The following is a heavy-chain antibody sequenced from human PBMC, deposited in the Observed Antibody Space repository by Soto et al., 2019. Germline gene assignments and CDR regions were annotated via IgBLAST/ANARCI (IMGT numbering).Heavy chain of an antibody. V-gene: IGHV2-5*02. CDR1: GFSLSTRGVG. D-gene: IGHD2-15*01. J-gene: IGHJ4*02. CDR2: IYWDDDK. CDR3: ARIYCSGGNCWLIYY. Sequence: QITLKESGPTLVKPTQTLTLTCTFSGFSLSTRGVGVGWIRQPPGKALEWLAVIYWDDDKRYSPSLKSRLTIAKDTSKSHVVLIMTNMDPVDTATYYCARIYCSGGNCWLIYYWGQGTLVTVSS.